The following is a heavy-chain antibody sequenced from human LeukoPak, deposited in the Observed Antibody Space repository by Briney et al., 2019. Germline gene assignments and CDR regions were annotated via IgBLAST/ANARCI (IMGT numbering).Heavy chain of an antibody. CDR1: GGPISSYY. CDR2: IYYSGST. J-gene: IGHJ4*02. D-gene: IGHD3-3*01. V-gene: IGHV4-59*08. Sequence: SETLSLTCTVSGGPISSYYWSWIRQPPGKGLEWIGYIYYSGSTNYNPSLKSRVTISVDTSKNQFSLKLSSVTAADTAVYYCASLRFLHSFDYWGQGTLVTVSS. CDR3: ASLRFLHSFDY.